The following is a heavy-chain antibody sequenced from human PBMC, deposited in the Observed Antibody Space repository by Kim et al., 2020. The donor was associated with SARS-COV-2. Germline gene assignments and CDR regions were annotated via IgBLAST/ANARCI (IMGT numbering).Heavy chain of an antibody. CDR1: GYTFTSYA. Sequence: ASVKVSCKASGYTFTSYAMNWVRQAPGQGLEWMGWINTNTGNPTYAQGFTGRFVFSLDTSVSTAYLQISSLKAEDTAVYYCARDPEVDPDAGTDGLPWGQGTLVTVSS. V-gene: IGHV7-4-1*02. J-gene: IGHJ4*02. CDR3: ARDPEVDPDAGTDGLP. CDR2: INTNTGNP.